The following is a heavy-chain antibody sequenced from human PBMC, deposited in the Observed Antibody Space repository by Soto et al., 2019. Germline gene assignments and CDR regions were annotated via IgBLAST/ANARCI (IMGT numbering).Heavy chain of an antibody. CDR2: IIPILGIA. Sequence: QVQLVQSGAEVKKPGSSVKVSCKASGGTFSSYTISWVRQAPGQGLEWMGRIIPILGIANYAQKFQGRVTITADKSTSTAYMELSSLRSEDTAVYDGARAPALVLNWFDPWGQGTLVTVSS. D-gene: IGHD3-9*01. CDR3: ARAPALVLNWFDP. V-gene: IGHV1-69*02. CDR1: GGTFSSYT. J-gene: IGHJ5*02.